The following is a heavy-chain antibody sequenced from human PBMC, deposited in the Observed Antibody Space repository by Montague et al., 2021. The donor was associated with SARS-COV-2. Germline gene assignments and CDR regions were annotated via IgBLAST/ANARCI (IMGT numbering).Heavy chain of an antibody. J-gene: IGHJ4*02. Sequence: SETLSLTCSFSGGSIRSYYWSWIRLPPGKPLEWLGYIYYTGETTHNPSLKSRVTISVDTPRSQFSLRLTPVTAADTAVYFCARFWSGYVDKWSQGTLVTVSS. D-gene: IGHD3-3*01. CDR2: IYYTGET. CDR3: ARFWSGYVDK. V-gene: IGHV4-59*01. CDR1: GGSIRSYY.